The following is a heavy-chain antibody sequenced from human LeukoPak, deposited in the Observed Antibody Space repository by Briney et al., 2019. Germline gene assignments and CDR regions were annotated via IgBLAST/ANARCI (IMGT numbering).Heavy chain of an antibody. CDR1: GFTFSSYS. Sequence: KAGGSLRLSCAASGFTFSSYSMNWVRQAPGKGLEWVSSISSSSSYIYYADSVKGRFTISRDNAKNSLYLQMNSLRAEDTAVYYCARDYNWNDDWFDPWGQGTLVTVSS. J-gene: IGHJ5*02. CDR2: ISSSSSYI. CDR3: ARDYNWNDDWFDP. V-gene: IGHV3-21*01. D-gene: IGHD1-1*01.